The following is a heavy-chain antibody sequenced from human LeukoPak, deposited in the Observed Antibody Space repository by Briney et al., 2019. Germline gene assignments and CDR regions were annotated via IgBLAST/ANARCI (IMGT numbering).Heavy chain of an antibody. CDR3: TRSPVQLERRRGSDFDY. CDR2: IRSKAYGGTT. V-gene: IGHV3-49*04. Sequence: GGSLRLSYTASGFTFGDYAMSWVHQAPGKGLEWVGFIRSKAYGGTTEYAASVEVRFTISRDDSKSIAYLQMNSLKTEDTAVYCCTRSPVQLERRRGSDFDYWGQGTLVTVSS. CDR1: GFTFGDYA. J-gene: IGHJ4*02. D-gene: IGHD1-1*01.